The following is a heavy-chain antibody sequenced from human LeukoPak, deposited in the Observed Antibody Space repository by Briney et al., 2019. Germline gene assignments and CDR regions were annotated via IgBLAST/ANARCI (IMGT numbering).Heavy chain of an antibody. CDR3: ARLYGSGSYYEFDP. Sequence: SQTLSLTCAVSGGSISSGGYSWSWIRQPPGKGLEWIGYIYHSGSTYYNPSLKSRVTISVDRSKNQFSLKLSSVTAADTAVYYCARLYGSGSYYEFDPWGQGTLVTVSS. D-gene: IGHD3-10*01. V-gene: IGHV4-30-2*01. CDR2: IYHSGST. J-gene: IGHJ5*02. CDR1: GGSISSGGYS.